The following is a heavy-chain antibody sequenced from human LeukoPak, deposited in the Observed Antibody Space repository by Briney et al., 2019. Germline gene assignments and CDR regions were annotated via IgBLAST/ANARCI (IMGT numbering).Heavy chain of an antibody. J-gene: IGHJ4*02. V-gene: IGHV3-30*18. D-gene: IGHD6-13*01. Sequence: GRSLRLSCAASGFTFSSYGMHWVRQAPGKGLEWVAVMSYDGSNQYYGDSVKGRFTISRDNSKNTLYLQMNSLRPEDTAVYYCAKVRPGITAPMASSDNWGQGTLVTVSS. CDR3: AKVRPGITAPMASSDN. CDR2: MSYDGSNQ. CDR1: GFTFSSYG.